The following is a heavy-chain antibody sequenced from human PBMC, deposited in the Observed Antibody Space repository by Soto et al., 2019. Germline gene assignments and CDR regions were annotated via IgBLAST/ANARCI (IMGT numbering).Heavy chain of an antibody. Sequence: SETLSLTCTVSEGSIRGYYWSWIRQPPGKGLEWIGYFHYTGISNYNSSLKSRVTMSLDTSKNQFSLKLSSVSAADTAIYYCARGASNWQYFDYWGQGAMVTVSS. CDR3: ARGASNWQYFDY. V-gene: IGHV4-59*01. CDR2: FHYTGIS. D-gene: IGHD4-4*01. J-gene: IGHJ4*02. CDR1: EGSIRGYY.